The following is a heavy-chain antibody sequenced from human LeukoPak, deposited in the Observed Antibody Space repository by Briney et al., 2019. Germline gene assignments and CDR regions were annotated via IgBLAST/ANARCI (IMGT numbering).Heavy chain of an antibody. V-gene: IGHV4-59*01. CDR1: GGSISSYY. CDR3: ARSYGSSRGYFDY. D-gene: IGHD6-6*01. CDR2: IYYSGST. Sequence: PWETLSLTCTVSGGSISSYYWSWIRQPPGKGLEWIGYIYYSGSTNYNPSLKSRVTISVDTSKNQFSLKLSSVTAADTAVYYCARSYGSSRGYFDYWGQGTLVTVSS. J-gene: IGHJ4*02.